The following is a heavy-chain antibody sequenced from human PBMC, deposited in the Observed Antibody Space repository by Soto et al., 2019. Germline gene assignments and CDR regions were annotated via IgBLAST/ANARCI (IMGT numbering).Heavy chain of an antibody. V-gene: IGHV3-7*03. CDR1: GFTFSGYW. CDR3: ARAPYSNGWYRFDL. D-gene: IGHD6-19*01. CDR2: IKHDGSVQ. Sequence: GGSLRLSCEASGFTFSGYWMSWVRQAPGKGLEWVADIKHDGSVQYYVDSVKGRFTISRDNAKKLLYLQMNGLRAEDTALYYCARAPYSNGWYRFDLWGQGTLVTVSS. J-gene: IGHJ4*02.